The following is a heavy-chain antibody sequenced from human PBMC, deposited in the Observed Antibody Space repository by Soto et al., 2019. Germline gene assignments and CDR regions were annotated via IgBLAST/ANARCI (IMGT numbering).Heavy chain of an antibody. CDR1: GYTFTSYA. CDR2: INAGNGNT. V-gene: IGHV1-3*01. Sequence: GASVKVSCKASGYTFTSYAMHWVRQAPGQRLEWMGWINAGNGNTKYSQKFQGRVTITRDTSASTAYMELSSLRSEDTAVYYCARDPGSYRYFNYFDYWGQGTLVTVSS. D-gene: IGHD3-16*02. CDR3: ARDPGSYRYFNYFDY. J-gene: IGHJ4*02.